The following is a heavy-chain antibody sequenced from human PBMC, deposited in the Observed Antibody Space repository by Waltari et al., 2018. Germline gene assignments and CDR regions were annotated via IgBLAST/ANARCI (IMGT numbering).Heavy chain of an antibody. CDR3: ARDRGRTAYYYMAV. J-gene: IGHJ6*03. V-gene: IGHV1-3*03. CDR2: IKAGKGNT. CDR1: GYTFTSYA. Sequence: VQLVQSGAEVKKPGASVKVSCKASGYTFTSYAMHWVRKAPGQRLEWMGWIKAGKGNTKYSQGFHGTVTITRDTSASTAYMGLSSLRTEDIAVYYCARDRGRTAYYYMAVWGKGTTVTVSS.